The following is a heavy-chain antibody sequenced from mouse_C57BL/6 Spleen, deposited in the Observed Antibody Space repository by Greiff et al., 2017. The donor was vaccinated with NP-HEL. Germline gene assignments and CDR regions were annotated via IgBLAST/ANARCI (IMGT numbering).Heavy chain of an antibody. CDR3: ARSETALWFAY. D-gene: IGHD3-2*01. CDR2: ISYDGSN. CDR1: GYSITSGYY. Sequence: VQLQQSGPGLVKPSQSLSLTCSVTGYSITSGYYWNWIRQFPGNKLEWMGYISYDGSNNYNPSLKNRISITRDTSKNQFFLKLNSVTTEDTATYYCARSETALWFAYWGQGTLVTVSA. J-gene: IGHJ3*01. V-gene: IGHV3-6*01.